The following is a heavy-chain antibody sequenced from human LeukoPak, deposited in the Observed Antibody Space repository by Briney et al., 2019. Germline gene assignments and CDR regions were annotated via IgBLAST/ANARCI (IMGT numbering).Heavy chain of an antibody. CDR2: ISGSGGST. CDR3: ARCTASCYANAFDV. V-gene: IGHV3-23*01. Sequence: GGSPRLSCAASGFTFSSYAMSWVRQAPGKGLEWVSAISGSGGSTYYADSVKGRFTISRDNSKNTLYLQMNSLRPDDTAVYYCARCTASCYANAFDVWGQGTLLTVSS. J-gene: IGHJ3*01. D-gene: IGHD2-2*01. CDR1: GFTFSSYA.